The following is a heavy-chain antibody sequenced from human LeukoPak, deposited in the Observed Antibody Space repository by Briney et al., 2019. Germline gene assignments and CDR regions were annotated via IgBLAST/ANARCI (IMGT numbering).Heavy chain of an antibody. Sequence: SETLSLTCTVSGGSISSSSYYWCWIRQPPGKGLEWIGSIYYSGSTYYNPSLNSRATISVDTSKNQISLKLSSVTAAAPAVYYCARDRLQLQSWGQGTMVTVSS. V-gene: IGHV4-39*07. J-gene: IGHJ5*02. D-gene: IGHD5-24*01. CDR1: GGSISSSSYY. CDR3: ARDRLQLQS. CDR2: IYYSGST.